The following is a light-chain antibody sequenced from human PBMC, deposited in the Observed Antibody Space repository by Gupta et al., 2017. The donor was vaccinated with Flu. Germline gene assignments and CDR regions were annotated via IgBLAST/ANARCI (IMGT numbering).Light chain of an antibody. CDR2: DAS. CDR3: QQRSNWPPT. V-gene: IGKV3-11*01. J-gene: IGKJ1*01. Sequence: EIVLTQSPATLSLSPGERATLSCRASQSISGYLNWYQHKPGQAPRLLILDASNRAPGIPARFRGSGSGTDFTLTISTLEPEDFAVYYCQQRSNWPPTFGQGTKVEIK. CDR1: QSISGY.